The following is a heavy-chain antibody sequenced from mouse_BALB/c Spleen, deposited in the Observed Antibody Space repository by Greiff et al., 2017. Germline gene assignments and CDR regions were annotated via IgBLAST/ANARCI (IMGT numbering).Heavy chain of an antibody. CDR3: ARVYARYFDV. J-gene: IGHJ1*01. CDR2: IWSGGST. V-gene: IGHV2-2*02. D-gene: IGHD1-1*01. Sequence: VQLQQSGPGLVQPSQSLSITCTVSGFSLTSYGVHWVRQSPGKGLEWLGVIWSGGSTDYNAAFISRLSISKDNSKSQVFFKMNSLQANDTAIYYCARVYARYFDVWGAGTTVTVSS. CDR1: GFSLTSYG.